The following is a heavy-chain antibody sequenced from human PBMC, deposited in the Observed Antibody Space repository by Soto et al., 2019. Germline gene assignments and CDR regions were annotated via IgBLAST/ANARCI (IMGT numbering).Heavy chain of an antibody. J-gene: IGHJ4*02. CDR3: ASGAYDDGDYEVGPFDY. D-gene: IGHD4-17*01. CDR2: INAGNGNT. V-gene: IGHV1-3*01. Sequence: QVQLVQSGAEVKKPGASVKVSCKASGYTFTSYAMHWVRQAPGQRLEWMGWINAGNGNTKYSQKFQGRVTITRDTSARTAYMEMRSLRSEDTAVYYCASGAYDDGDYEVGPFDYWGQGTLVTVS. CDR1: GYTFTSYA.